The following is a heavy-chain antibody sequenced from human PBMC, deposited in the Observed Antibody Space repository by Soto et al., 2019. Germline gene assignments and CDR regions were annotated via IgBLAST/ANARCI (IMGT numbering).Heavy chain of an antibody. J-gene: IGHJ3*02. CDR2: TYYSGST. CDR1: GGSISSYY. D-gene: IGHD3-9*01. V-gene: IGHV4-59*01. Sequence: ASETLSLTCTVSGGSISSYYWSWIRQPPGKGLEWIGYTYYSGSTNYNPSLKSRVTISVDTSKNQFSLKLSSVTAADTAVYYCARGGDILTGFRAFDIWGQGTMVTVSS. CDR3: ARGGDILTGFRAFDI.